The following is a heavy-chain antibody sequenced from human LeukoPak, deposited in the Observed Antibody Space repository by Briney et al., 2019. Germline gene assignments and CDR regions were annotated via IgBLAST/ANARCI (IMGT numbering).Heavy chain of an antibody. Sequence: GGSLRLSCAASGFTFSSYAMSWFRQAPGKGLEWVSAISGSGGSTYYADSVKGRFTISRDNSKNTLYLQMNSLRAEDTAVYYCAKDAYYYGSGSNTPTDYWGQGTLVTVSS. CDR2: ISGSGGST. J-gene: IGHJ4*02. V-gene: IGHV3-23*01. D-gene: IGHD3-10*01. CDR3: AKDAYYYGSGSNTPTDY. CDR1: GFTFSSYA.